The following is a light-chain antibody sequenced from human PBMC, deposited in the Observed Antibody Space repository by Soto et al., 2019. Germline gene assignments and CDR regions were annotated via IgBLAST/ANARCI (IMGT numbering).Light chain of an antibody. V-gene: IGLV2-14*01. Sequence: SVRTQPASVSCYPGHSITISCTGTSSDVGGYNYVSWYQQHPGKAPKLMIYDVSNRPSGVSNRFSGSRSDNTASLTISGLQAEDEADYYCSSYTSSSTRVFGTGTKVTVL. J-gene: IGLJ1*01. CDR2: DVS. CDR3: SSYTSSSTRV. CDR1: SSDVGGYNY.